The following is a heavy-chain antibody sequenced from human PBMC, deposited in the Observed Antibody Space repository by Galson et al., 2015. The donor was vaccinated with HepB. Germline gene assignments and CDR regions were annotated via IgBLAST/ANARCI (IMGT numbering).Heavy chain of an antibody. Sequence: SLRLSCAASGFTFSRYAMSWVRQAPGKGLEWVSAISDGGSTTHYVDSVRGRFTISRDKSKNTLYLQMNSLRSKDTAFYYCARENKGTYFLDPWGQGTLVTVSS. CDR1: GFTFSRYA. J-gene: IGHJ5*02. D-gene: IGHD1-26*01. CDR2: ISDGGSTT. CDR3: ARENKGTYFLDP. V-gene: IGHV3-23*01.